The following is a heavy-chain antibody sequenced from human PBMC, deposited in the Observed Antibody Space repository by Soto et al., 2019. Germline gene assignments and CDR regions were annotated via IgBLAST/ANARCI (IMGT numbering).Heavy chain of an antibody. CDR2: IKQDGSEK. Sequence: PGGSLILSCAASGFTFSSYWMSWVRKAPGKGLEWMANIKQDGSEKYYVDSVKGRFTISRDNAKNSLYLQMNSLRAEDTAVYYCARGAEYYDFWSGYLGGDYYYYYMDVWGKGTTVTVSS. D-gene: IGHD3-3*01. V-gene: IGHV3-7*01. J-gene: IGHJ6*03. CDR1: GFTFSSYW. CDR3: ARGAEYYDFWSGYLGGDYYYYYMDV.